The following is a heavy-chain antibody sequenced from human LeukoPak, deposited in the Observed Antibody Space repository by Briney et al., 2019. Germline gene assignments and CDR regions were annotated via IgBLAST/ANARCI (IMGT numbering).Heavy chain of an antibody. CDR1: GFTFTDYY. V-gene: IGHV1-2*02. CDR3: AREGNGLLSKDFDY. D-gene: IGHD2/OR15-2a*01. CDR2: IGPHSSAT. J-gene: IGHJ4*02. Sequence: ASLTVSFKSSGFTFTDYYINWVRQAPGQGLEWMGYIGPHSSATSSPQEFQGRVTMTRDTSMSTAYMELTRLTSDDTAVYYCAREGNGLLSKDFDYWGQGTLVTVSS.